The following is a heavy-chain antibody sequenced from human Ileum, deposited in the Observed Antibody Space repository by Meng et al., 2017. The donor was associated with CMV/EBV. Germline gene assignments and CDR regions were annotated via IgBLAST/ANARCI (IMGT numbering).Heavy chain of an antibody. CDR2: ISGSGGST. V-gene: IGHV3-23*01. CDR3: AKDPENGYDDSSGYRGGDP. CDR1: GFTFSSYS. D-gene: IGHD3-22*01. J-gene: IGHJ5*02. Sequence: GGSLRLSCAASGFTFSSYSMSWVRQALGKGLEWVSVISGSGGSTYYADSVKGRSTISRDNSKNTLYLQMNSLRAEDTAVYYCAKDPENGYDDSSGYRGGDPWGQGTLVTVSS.